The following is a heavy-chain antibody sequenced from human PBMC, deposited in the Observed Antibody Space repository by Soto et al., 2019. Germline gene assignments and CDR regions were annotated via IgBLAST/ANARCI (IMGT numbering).Heavy chain of an antibody. CDR1: GFTFSSYN. CDR2: ISGSGSTI. Sequence: VQLVESGGGLVQLGGSLRLSCIVSGFTFSSYNMNWVRQAPGKGLEWVTYISGSGSTIYYADSVKGRFTISRDNVKNSLYLQMNSLRDEDTAVYYCARSKYIDYWGQGTLVTVSS. J-gene: IGHJ4*02. CDR3: ARSKYIDY. D-gene: IGHD4-4*01. V-gene: IGHV3-48*02.